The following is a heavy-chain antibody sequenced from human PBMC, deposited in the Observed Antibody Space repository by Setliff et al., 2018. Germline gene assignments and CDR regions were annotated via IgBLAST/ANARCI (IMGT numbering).Heavy chain of an antibody. V-gene: IGHV4-61*02. Sequence: ASETLSLTCAVSGGSLNSGSYYWSWIRQSTERGLEWLGRLHTSGSTTYNPALNSRVTISVDTSTNQFSLRLTSLTAADTAVYFCARGNTILGATDHWGQGTLVTVSS. CDR3: ARGNTILGATDH. J-gene: IGHJ5*02. D-gene: IGHD1-26*01. CDR1: GGSLNSGSYY. CDR2: LHTSGST.